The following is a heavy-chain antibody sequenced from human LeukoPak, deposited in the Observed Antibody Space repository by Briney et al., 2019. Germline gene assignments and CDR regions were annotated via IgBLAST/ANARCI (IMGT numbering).Heavy chain of an antibody. V-gene: IGHV4-59*01. CDR3: ARMVGYGNWNEPHFDY. CDR1: GGSIRSNY. J-gene: IGHJ4*02. CDR2: IYYSGST. D-gene: IGHD1-1*01. Sequence: SETLSLTCTVSGGSIRSNYWSWIRQPAGKGLEWIGYIYYSGSTNYNPSLKSRVTISVDTSKNQFSLRLSSVTAADTAVYYCARMVGYGNWNEPHFDYWGQGTLVTVSS.